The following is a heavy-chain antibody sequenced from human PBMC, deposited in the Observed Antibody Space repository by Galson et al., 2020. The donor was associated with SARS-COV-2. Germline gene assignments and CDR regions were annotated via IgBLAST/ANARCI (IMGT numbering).Heavy chain of an antibody. V-gene: IGHV3-23*01. CDR2: ISGSGGST. CDR1: GFTFSSYA. D-gene: IGHD1-26*01. CDR3: AKWELPPDYYYYGMDV. Sequence: GESLKISCAASGFTFSSYAMSWVRQAPGKGLEWVSAISGSGGSTYYADSVKGRFTISRDNSKNTLYLQMNSLRAEDTAVYYCAKWELPPDYYYYGMDVWGQGTTVTVSS. J-gene: IGHJ6*02.